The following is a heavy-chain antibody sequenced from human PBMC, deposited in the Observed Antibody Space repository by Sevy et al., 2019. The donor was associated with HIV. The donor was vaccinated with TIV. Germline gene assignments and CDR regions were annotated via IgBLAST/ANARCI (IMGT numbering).Heavy chain of an antibody. Sequence: ASVKVSCKASGYTFTSYAMNWVRQAPGQGLEWMGWINTNTGNPTYAQGFTGRFVFSLDTSVSTAYLQISSLKAEDTAVYYCAGEIAAEGYYYGMDVWGQGTTVTVSS. V-gene: IGHV7-4-1*02. CDR2: INTNTGNP. CDR1: GYTFTSYA. D-gene: IGHD6-13*01. CDR3: AGEIAAEGYYYGMDV. J-gene: IGHJ6*02.